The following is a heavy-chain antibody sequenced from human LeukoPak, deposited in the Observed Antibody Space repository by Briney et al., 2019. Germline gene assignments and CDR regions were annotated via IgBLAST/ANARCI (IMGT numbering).Heavy chain of an antibody. V-gene: IGHV3-7*04. CDR1: GFTFSNYW. Sequence: GGSLRLSCAASGFTFSNYWMSWVRQAPGKGLEWVANIKQDGTEKYYVDSVKGRFTISRDNAKNSLYLQMNSPRADDTALYYCARDHLGYSFDYWGQGTLVTVSS. J-gene: IGHJ4*02. CDR2: IKQDGTEK. CDR3: ARDHLGYSFDY.